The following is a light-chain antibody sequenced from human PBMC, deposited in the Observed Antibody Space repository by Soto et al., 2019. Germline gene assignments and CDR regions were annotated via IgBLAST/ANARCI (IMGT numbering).Light chain of an antibody. V-gene: IGKV3-15*01. CDR3: HQYNNWPLT. J-gene: IGKJ4*01. CDR2: GAS. CDR1: QSVSSD. Sequence: ETVMTQSPVTLSVSPGERATLSCRASQSVSSDLAWYGQKPGQAPRLLIYGASTRATGIPARFSGSGSGTEFTLTISSLQSEDFAVYYCHQYNNWPLTFGGGTKVEIK.